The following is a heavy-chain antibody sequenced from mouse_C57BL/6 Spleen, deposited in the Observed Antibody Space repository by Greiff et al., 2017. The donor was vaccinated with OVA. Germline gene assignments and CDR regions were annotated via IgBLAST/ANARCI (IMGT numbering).Heavy chain of an antibody. Sequence: QVQLKQPGAELVRPGSSVKLSCKASGYTFTSYWMDWVKQRPGQGLEWIGNIYPSDSETHYNQKFKDKATLTVDKSSSTAYMQLSSLTSEDSAVYYCARRWYYGSSWAYWGQGTLVTVSA. V-gene: IGHV1-61*01. CDR1: GYTFTSYW. D-gene: IGHD1-1*01. CDR2: IYPSDSET. CDR3: ARRWYYGSSWAY. J-gene: IGHJ3*01.